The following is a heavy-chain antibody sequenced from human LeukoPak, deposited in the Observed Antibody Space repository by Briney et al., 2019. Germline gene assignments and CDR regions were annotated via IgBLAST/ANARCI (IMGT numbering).Heavy chain of an antibody. J-gene: IGHJ6*03. V-gene: IGHV3-30*02. D-gene: IGHD2-8*01. CDR2: IQYDGSNE. Sequence: GGSLRLSCAASGFTFSSYGMHWVRQAPGKGLEWVAYIQYDGSNEQYADSVKGRFSISRDSSKNILYLQMNSLRAEDTAVYYCAKDRCSNGIGCYYYYMDVWGKGTTVTISS. CDR3: AKDRCSNGIGCYYYYMDV. CDR1: GFTFSSYG.